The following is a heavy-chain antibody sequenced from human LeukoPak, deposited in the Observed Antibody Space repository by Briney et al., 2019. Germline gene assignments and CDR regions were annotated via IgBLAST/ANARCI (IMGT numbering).Heavy chain of an antibody. CDR2: ITSTSSYI. D-gene: IGHD3-10*01. CDR1: GFSFRGYN. J-gene: IGHJ4*02. Sequence: GGSLRLSCAASGFSFRGYNMNWVGQAPGKGLEWVSFITSTSSYIHYADSVKGRVTISRDNPKNSLYLQMNSLRAEDTAVYYCARDSRGYYGSGNYHPNFDSWGQGTLVTVSS. CDR3: ARDSRGYYGSGNYHPNFDS. V-gene: IGHV3-21*01.